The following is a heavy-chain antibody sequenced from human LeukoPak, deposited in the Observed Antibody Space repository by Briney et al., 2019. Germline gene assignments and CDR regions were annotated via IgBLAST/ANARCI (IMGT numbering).Heavy chain of an antibody. CDR2: IYYSGST. V-gene: IGHV4-39*01. Sequence: SETLSLTRTVSGGSISSSSYYWGWIRQPPGKGLEWIGSIYYSGSTYYNPSLKSRVTISVDTSKNQFSLKLSSVTAADTAVYYCARLSQLGSSWYGRGYYYMDVWGKGTTVTVSS. D-gene: IGHD6-13*01. J-gene: IGHJ6*03. CDR3: ARLSQLGSSWYGRGYYYMDV. CDR1: GGSISSSSYY.